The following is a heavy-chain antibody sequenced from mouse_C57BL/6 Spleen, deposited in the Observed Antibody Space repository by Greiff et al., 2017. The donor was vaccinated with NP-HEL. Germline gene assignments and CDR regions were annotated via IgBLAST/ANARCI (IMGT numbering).Heavy chain of an antibody. V-gene: IGHV1-54*01. D-gene: IGHD2-1*01. CDR1: GYAFTNYL. Sequence: QVQLQQSGAELVRPGTSVKVSCKASGYAFTNYLIEWVKQRPGQGLEWIGVINPGSGGTNYNEKFKGKATLTADKSSSTAYMQLSSLTSEDSAVYFCAREGEPVYYGNYGGAMDYWGQGPSVTVSS. CDR2: INPGSGGT. CDR3: AREGEPVYYGNYGGAMDY. J-gene: IGHJ4*01.